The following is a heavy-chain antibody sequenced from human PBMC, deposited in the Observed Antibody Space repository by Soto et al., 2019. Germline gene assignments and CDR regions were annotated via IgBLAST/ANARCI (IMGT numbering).Heavy chain of an antibody. Sequence: ASVKVSCKASGYTFSGYYVHWVREAPGQGLEWMGWINPETGGTSYAQKFQGRVTLSRDTSINTAYLELSRLRFDDAAVYFCARERYQVISDGMDVWGQGTTVTVS. CDR2: INPETGGT. V-gene: IGHV1-2*02. CDR3: ARERYQVISDGMDV. CDR1: GYTFSGYY. D-gene: IGHD2-2*01. J-gene: IGHJ6*02.